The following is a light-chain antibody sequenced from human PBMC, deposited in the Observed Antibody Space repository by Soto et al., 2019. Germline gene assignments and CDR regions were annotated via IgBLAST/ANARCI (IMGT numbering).Light chain of an antibody. CDR3: HQYISYTPYT. Sequence: DIQMAQSPSTLSASVGDSVTITCRASQNIRNWLAWYQQKPGKAPNPLIYDASSLKSGVPATFSGSGSGTEFTLTISSRQPDDFATYYCHQYISYTPYTIGQGTKVEIK. CDR2: DAS. V-gene: IGKV1-5*01. J-gene: IGKJ2*01. CDR1: QNIRNW.